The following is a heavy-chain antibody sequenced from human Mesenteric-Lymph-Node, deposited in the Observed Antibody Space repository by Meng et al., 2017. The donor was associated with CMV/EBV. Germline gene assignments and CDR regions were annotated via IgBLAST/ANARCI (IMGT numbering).Heavy chain of an antibody. V-gene: IGHV3-15*07. CDR3: TTGYSGASFG. J-gene: IGHJ4*02. D-gene: IGHD3-3*01. CDR1: NVIVSDDY. CDR2: VKSRRDGGTT. Sequence: SCAAANVIVSDDYVNWVRQAPGKGLEWVGRVKSRRDGGTTEYAAFVKGRFTISRNSLKSTLDLQLNSLTMDDAGVYYCTTGYSGASFGWGQGTLVTVSS.